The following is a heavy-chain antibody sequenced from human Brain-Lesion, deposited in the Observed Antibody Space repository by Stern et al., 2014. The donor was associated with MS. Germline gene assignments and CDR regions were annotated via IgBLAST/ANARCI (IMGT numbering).Heavy chain of an antibody. Sequence: QMQLVQSGAEVKKPGASVKVSCKASGYTFTSYGISWVRQAPGQGLEWMGWIRVYNGNTNYAQKLHGRVAMTTDTSTSTAYMELRSLRSDDTAVYYCARAGYSLKRGDYWGQGTLVTVSS. V-gene: IGHV1-18*01. J-gene: IGHJ4*02. CDR3: ARAGYSLKRGDY. CDR2: IRVYNGNT. CDR1: GYTFTSYG. D-gene: IGHD5-18*01.